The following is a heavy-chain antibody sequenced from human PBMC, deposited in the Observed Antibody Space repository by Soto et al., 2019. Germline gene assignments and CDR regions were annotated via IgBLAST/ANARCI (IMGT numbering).Heavy chain of an antibody. CDR2: IWYDGSNK. CDR3: ARDPTVTPYYYYMDV. J-gene: IGHJ6*03. CDR1: GFTFSSYG. V-gene: IGHV3-33*01. Sequence: QVQLVESGGGVVQPGRSLRLSCAASGFTFSSYGMHWVRQAPGKGLEWVAVIWYDGSNKYYADSVKGRFTISRDNSKNTLYLQMNSLRAEDTAVYYCARDPTVTPYYYYMDVWGKGNTVTVSS. D-gene: IGHD4-17*01.